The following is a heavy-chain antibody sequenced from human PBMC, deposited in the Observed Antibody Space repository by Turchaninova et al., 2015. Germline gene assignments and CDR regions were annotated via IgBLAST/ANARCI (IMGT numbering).Heavy chain of an antibody. J-gene: IGHJ3*02. CDR1: ALIVSNYY. V-gene: IGHV3-53*01. Sequence: EVQLVESGGGLIQPGGSLRLSCSASALIVSNYYLSWVRPAPGKGAGWVSVIYPGGGTYHADSVKGRFTISRENSNNTLYLQMNSLRAEDTAVYYCARVGGYPLGAFDIWGQGTMVTVSS. D-gene: IGHD3-22*01. CDR3: ARVGGYPLGAFDI. CDR2: IYPGGGT.